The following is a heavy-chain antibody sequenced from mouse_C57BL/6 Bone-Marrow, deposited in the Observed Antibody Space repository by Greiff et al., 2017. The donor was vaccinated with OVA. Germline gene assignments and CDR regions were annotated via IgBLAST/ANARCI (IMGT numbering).Heavy chain of an antibody. CDR1: GFTFSSYG. V-gene: IGHV5-6*01. J-gene: IGHJ1*03. CDR3: ASLLYTWYIDV. Sequence: EVKVVESGGDLVKPGGSLKLSCAASGFTFSSYGMSWVRQTPDKRLEWVATISSGGSYTYYPDSVKGRFTISRDNAKNTLYLQMSSLKSEDTAMYYCASLLYTWYIDVWGTGTTVTVSS. CDR2: ISSGGSYT. D-gene: IGHD1-1*01.